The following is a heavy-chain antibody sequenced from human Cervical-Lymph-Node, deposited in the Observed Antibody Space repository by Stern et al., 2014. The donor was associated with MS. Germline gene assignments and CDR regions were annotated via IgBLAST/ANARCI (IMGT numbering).Heavy chain of an antibody. Sequence: VQLVESGAEVKKPGASVTVSCKASGYTFTPYGISWVRQAHGQGLEWLGWISTVNGNTNYAQNIQGRVTMATDTSTSTAYMELRSLRSDDTAVYYCARVGYVPGMDVWGQGTMVTVSS. CDR1: GYTFTPYG. J-gene: IGHJ6*02. D-gene: IGHD2-2*03. V-gene: IGHV1-18*01. CDR3: ARVGYVPGMDV. CDR2: ISTVNGNT.